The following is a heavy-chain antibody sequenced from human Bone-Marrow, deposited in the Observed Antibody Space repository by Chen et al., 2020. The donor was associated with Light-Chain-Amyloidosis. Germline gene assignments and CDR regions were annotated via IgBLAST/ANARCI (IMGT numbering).Heavy chain of an antibody. J-gene: IGHJ6*02. CDR3: ARHKVAVNSFGFHYYGMDV. Sequence: QVQLQESGPGLVKPSETLSLTCSVSGGSINTNYWTWIRQPPGKGLEWIGYFHYSGSTNYNPSLMRRVTISGGMSKNQVSLKLTCVSAADTAVYFCARHKVAVNSFGFHYYGMDVWGQGTTVTVSS. CDR2: FHYSGST. V-gene: IGHV4-59*08. CDR1: GGSINTNY. D-gene: IGHD6-19*01.